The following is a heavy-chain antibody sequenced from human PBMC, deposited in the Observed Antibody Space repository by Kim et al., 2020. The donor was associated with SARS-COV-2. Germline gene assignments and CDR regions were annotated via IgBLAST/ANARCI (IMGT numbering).Heavy chain of an antibody. CDR3: ARQYYSGSGYGMDV. J-gene: IGHJ6*01. CDR1: GFTVSLNY. CDR2: IYSGGST. V-gene: IGHV3-66*02. D-gene: IGHD3-10*01. Sequence: GGSLRLSCEASGFTVSLNYMYWVRQAPGKGLEWVSHIYSGGSTFHADSVQGRFTISRDNSKNTVYLQMNSLKPEDTAQYYCARQYYSGSGYGMDVWGQGTTVTVSS.